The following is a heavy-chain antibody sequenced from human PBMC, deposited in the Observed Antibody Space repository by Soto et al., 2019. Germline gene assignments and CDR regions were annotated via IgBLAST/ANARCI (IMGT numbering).Heavy chain of an antibody. CDR2: ISGSGGST. Sequence: PGGSLRLSCAASGFTFSSYAISWVRQAPGKGLEWVSAISGSGGSTYYADSVKGRFTISRDNSKNTLYLQMNSLRAEDTAVYYCAKSAIAVAGTRVYYFDYWGQGTLVTVSS. CDR1: GFTFSSYA. CDR3: AKSAIAVAGTRVYYFDY. V-gene: IGHV3-23*01. D-gene: IGHD6-19*01. J-gene: IGHJ4*02.